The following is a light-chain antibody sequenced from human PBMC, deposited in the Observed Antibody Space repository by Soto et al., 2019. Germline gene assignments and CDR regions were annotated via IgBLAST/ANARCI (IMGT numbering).Light chain of an antibody. J-gene: IGLJ1*01. CDR2: EVT. V-gene: IGLV2-23*02. Sequence: QSALTQPASVSGSPGQSITISCTGTSRNIGKYNLVSWYQQYPGKAPKLVIYEVTEWPSGVSNRFSGSKTANTASLTISALQAEDEADYYCCSYDLITPYVFGTGTKLTVL. CDR1: SRNIGKYNL. CDR3: CSYDLITPYV.